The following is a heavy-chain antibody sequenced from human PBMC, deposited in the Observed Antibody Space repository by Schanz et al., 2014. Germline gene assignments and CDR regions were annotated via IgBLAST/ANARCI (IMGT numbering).Heavy chain of an antibody. J-gene: IGHJ3*02. CDR2: IIPILGME. D-gene: IGHD3-22*01. Sequence: QVQLVQSGAEVKKPGSSVKVSCTASGGTFSSYAFSWARQAPGQGLEWMGKIIPILGMENYAQKFQGRVTITADISTSTAYMDLSSLRSDDTAVYYCARDIQYHYDTSGPVGAFDIWGQGTVVTVSS. V-gene: IGHV1-69*04. CDR1: GGTFSSYA. CDR3: ARDIQYHYDTSGPVGAFDI.